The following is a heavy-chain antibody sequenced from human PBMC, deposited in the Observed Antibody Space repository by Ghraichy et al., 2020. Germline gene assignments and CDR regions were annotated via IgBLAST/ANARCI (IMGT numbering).Heavy chain of an antibody. V-gene: IGHV3-23*01. D-gene: IGHD6-19*01. J-gene: IGHJ3*01. CDR2: LSDSGSTT. CDR3: AKDSKGYSSGLYSAFDL. Sequence: GESLNISCAASGFMFRNYAVTWVRQAPGKGLEWVSSLSDSGSTTYYADSVKGRFTISRDNSKNMLYLQMNSLTAEDTAVYFCAKDSKGYSSGLYSAFDLWGRGTRVTVSS. CDR1: GFMFRNYA.